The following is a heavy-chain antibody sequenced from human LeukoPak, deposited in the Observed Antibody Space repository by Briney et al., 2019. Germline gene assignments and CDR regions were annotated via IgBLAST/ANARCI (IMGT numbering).Heavy chain of an antibody. CDR3: ARDPQYYDFWSGYYTRYFQH. CDR2: INPNSGGT. V-gene: IGHV1-2*02. D-gene: IGHD3-3*01. Sequence: SVKVSCKASGYTFTGYYMHWVRQAPGQGLEWMGWINPNSGGTNYAQKFQGRVTMTRDTSISTAYMELSRLRSDDTAVYYCARDPQYYDFWSGYYTRYFQHWGQGTLVTVSS. J-gene: IGHJ1*01. CDR1: GYTFTGYY.